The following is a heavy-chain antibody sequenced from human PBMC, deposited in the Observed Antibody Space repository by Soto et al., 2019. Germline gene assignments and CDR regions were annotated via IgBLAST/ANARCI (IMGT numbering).Heavy chain of an antibody. V-gene: IGHV4-34*01. CDR2: INHSGST. Sequence: PSETLSLTCAVYGGSFSGYYWSWIRQPPGKGLEWIGEINHSGSTNYNPSLKSRVTISVDTSKNQFSLKLSSVTAADTAVYYCARTRQDFWSGYYLPYCYYGMDVWGQGTTVTVSS. CDR1: GGSFSGYY. D-gene: IGHD3-3*01. J-gene: IGHJ6*02. CDR3: ARTRQDFWSGYYLPYCYYGMDV.